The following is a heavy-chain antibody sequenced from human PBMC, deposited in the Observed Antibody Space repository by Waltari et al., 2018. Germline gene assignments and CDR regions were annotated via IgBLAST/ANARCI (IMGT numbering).Heavy chain of an antibody. J-gene: IGHJ4*02. V-gene: IGHV4-59*01. Sequence: SSYYWSWIRQPPGKGLGWIGYIYYSGSTNYNPSLKSRVTISVDTSKNQFSLKLSSVTAADTAVYYCARTGGSYYGGRPFDYWGQGTLVTVSS. CDR1: SSYY. CDR2: IYYSGST. CDR3: ARTGGSYYGGRPFDY. D-gene: IGHD1-26*01.